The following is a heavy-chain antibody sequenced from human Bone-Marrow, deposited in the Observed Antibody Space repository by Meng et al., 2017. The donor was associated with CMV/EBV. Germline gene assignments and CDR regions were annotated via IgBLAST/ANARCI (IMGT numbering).Heavy chain of an antibody. D-gene: IGHD6-13*01. CDR3: ATAAGTSYYYNGMDV. V-gene: IGHV1-69*05. Sequence: SVKVSCKASGGTFSRYSISWVRQAPGQGLEWLGGIIPVFGTANYAQKFQGRVTISTDESTSTAHMELSSLRSEDTAMYYCATAAGTSYYYNGMDVWGQGTTVTVSS. CDR1: GGTFSRYS. J-gene: IGHJ6*02. CDR2: IIPVFGTA.